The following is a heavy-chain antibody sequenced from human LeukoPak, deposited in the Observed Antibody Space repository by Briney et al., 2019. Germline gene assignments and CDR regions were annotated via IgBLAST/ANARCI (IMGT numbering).Heavy chain of an antibody. Sequence: GGSLRLSCAASGFTFSNYWMSWVRQAPGKGLEWVANIKQDGSEKYYVDSMKGRFTISRDNAKNSLYLQMNSLRAEDTAVYYCATDQKLRGYNYGSFEYWGQGTLVTVSS. V-gene: IGHV3-7*01. J-gene: IGHJ4*02. CDR3: ATDQKLRGYNYGSFEY. D-gene: IGHD5-18*01. CDR1: GFTFSNYW. CDR2: IKQDGSEK.